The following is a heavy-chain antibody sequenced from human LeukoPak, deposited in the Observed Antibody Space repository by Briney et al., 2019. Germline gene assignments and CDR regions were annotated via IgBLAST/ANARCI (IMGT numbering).Heavy chain of an antibody. D-gene: IGHD7-27*01. Sequence: PGGSLRLSCAASGFTFSIYAMSWLRQPPGKGLEWIGEINHSGSSNYNPSLKRRVSISVDTPKNQFSLKVNSVTAADTAVYYCARSSTWGYSHFDLWGRGTLVTVSS. CDR3: ARSSTWGYSHFDL. CDR2: INHSGSS. CDR1: GFTFSIYA. V-gene: IGHV4-34*01. J-gene: IGHJ2*01.